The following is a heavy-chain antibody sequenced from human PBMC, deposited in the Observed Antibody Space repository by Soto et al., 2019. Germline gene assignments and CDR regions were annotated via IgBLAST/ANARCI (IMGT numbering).Heavy chain of an antibody. D-gene: IGHD6-6*01. V-gene: IGHV4-59*01. CDR3: ARDRRYSSSDYYGMDV. J-gene: IGHJ6*02. CDR1: GGSISSYY. CDR2: IYYSGST. Sequence: SETLSLTCTVSGGSISSYYWSWIRQPPGKGLEWIGYIYYSGSTNYNPSLESRVTISVDTSKNQFSLKLSSVTAADTAVYYCARDRRYSSSDYYGMDVWGQGTTVTVSS.